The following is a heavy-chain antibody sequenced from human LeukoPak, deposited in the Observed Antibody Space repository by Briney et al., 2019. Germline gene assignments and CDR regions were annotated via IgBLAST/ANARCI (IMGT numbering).Heavy chain of an antibody. CDR1: DASFNTHY. CDR2: ISYGGST. D-gene: IGHD4-17*01. J-gene: IGHJ3*02. Sequence: PSETLSLTCTVSDASFNTHYWTWNRQPPGKGLEGIGYISYGGSTNYNPSLKSRVTISVDTSKNQFFLRLTSLTAADTAVYYCARDPTTVTKGFDIWGQGTMVTVSS. V-gene: IGHV4-59*11. CDR3: ARDPTTVTKGFDI.